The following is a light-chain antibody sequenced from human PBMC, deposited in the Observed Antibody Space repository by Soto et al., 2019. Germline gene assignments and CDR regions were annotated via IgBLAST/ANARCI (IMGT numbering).Light chain of an antibody. J-gene: IGKJ1*01. CDR3: QQYGSSPRT. Sequence: EIVLTQSPGTLSLSPGERATLSCRASQSVSSGYLAWYQKKPGQAPRLLILDASSRATGIPDRFSGSGSGTDFTLTISRLEPEDFAVYYCQQYGSSPRTFGQGTKV. V-gene: IGKV3-20*01. CDR2: DAS. CDR1: QSVSSGY.